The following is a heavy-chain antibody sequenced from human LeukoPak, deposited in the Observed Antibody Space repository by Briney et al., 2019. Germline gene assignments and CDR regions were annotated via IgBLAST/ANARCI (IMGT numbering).Heavy chain of an antibody. CDR1: GFTFSTYG. Sequence: PGGSLRLSCAASGFTFSTYGMTWVRQAPGKGLEWVSAISGSGGTTYYADSVKGRFTISRDNSKNTLYLQMNSLRAEDTAVYYCAKGQWDLNYWGQGTLVTVSS. D-gene: IGHD1-26*01. CDR3: AKGQWDLNY. CDR2: ISGSGGTT. V-gene: IGHV3-23*01. J-gene: IGHJ4*02.